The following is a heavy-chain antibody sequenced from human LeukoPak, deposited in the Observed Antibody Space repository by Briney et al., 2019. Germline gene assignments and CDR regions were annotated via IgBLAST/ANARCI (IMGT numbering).Heavy chain of an antibody. CDR2: ISSVSSTR. CDR1: GFTFNSYS. D-gene: IGHD5-18*01. V-gene: IGHV3-48*01. CDR3: ARVDVSRYSFGLIDY. Sequence: PGGSLRLSCVASGFTFNSYSMNWVRQAPGKGLEWVSYISSVSSTRYYADSVKGRFTISRDNAKNSLYLQVNSLRAEDTAVYYCARVDVSRYSFGLIDYWGQGTLVTVSS. J-gene: IGHJ4*02.